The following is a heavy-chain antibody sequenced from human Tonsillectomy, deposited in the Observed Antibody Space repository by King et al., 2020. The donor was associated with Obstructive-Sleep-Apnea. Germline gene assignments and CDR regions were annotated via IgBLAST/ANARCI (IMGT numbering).Heavy chain of an antibody. CDR1: SGSISSSSYY. J-gene: IGHJ3*02. Sequence: QLQLQESGPGLVKPSETLSLTCIVSSGSISSSSYYWGWIRQPPGKGLEWIGNIYYSGSTYYNPSLKSRVTISVDTSKNQFSLKLSSVTAADTAVYYCARGRDILTEDAFDIWGQGTMVTVSS. D-gene: IGHD3-9*01. V-gene: IGHV4-39*07. CDR3: ARGRDILTEDAFDI. CDR2: IYYSGST.